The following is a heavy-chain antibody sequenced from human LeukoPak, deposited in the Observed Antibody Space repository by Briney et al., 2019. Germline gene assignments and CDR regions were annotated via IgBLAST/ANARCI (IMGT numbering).Heavy chain of an antibody. V-gene: IGHV1-69*13. J-gene: IGHJ4*02. CDR2: IISIFGTA. Sequence: ASVKVSCKASGGTFSSYAISWVRQAPGQGLEWMGGIISIFGTANYAQKFQGRVTITADESTSTAYMELSSLRSEDTAVYYCAIDCSSTSCYIATYFDYWGQGTLVTVSS. CDR1: GGTFSSYA. CDR3: AIDCSSTSCYIATYFDY. D-gene: IGHD2-2*02.